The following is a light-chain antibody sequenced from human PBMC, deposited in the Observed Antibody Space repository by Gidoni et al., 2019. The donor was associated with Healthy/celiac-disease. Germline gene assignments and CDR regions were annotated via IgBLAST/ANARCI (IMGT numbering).Light chain of an antibody. V-gene: IGLV1-51*01. CDR3: GTWDNSLSDSYV. CDR1: SSNIGNNY. J-gene: IGLJ1*01. CDR2: DNN. Sequence: QSVLTQPPSVSAAPGPKVTISCSGSSSNIGNNYVSWYQQLPGTAPKLLIYDNNKRPSGIPDRFSGSKSGTSATLGITGLQTGDEADYYCGTWDNSLSDSYVFGTGTKVTVL.